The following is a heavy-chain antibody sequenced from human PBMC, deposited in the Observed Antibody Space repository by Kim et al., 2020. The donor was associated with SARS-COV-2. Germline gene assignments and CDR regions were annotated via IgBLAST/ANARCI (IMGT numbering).Heavy chain of an antibody. V-gene: IGHV4-39*01. Sequence: SETLSLTCTVSGGSISSSSYYWGWIRQPPGKGLEWIGSIYYSGSTYYNPSLKSRVTISVDTSKNQFSLKLSSVTAADTAVYYCARHSIISSTSCLPDYWGQGTLVTVSS. CDR1: GGSISSSSYY. CDR2: IYYSGST. CDR3: ARHSIISSTSCLPDY. D-gene: IGHD2-2*01. J-gene: IGHJ4*02.